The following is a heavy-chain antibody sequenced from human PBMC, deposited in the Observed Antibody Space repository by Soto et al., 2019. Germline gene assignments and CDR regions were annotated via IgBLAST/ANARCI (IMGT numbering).Heavy chain of an antibody. CDR2: INPNSGNI. D-gene: IGHD3-10*01. CDR1: GDTXTTYD. CDR3: ARGRASGSYYLLDY. Sequence: SXKVSCKASGDTXTTYDIDGVRQATGHGLEWMGWINPNSGNIGYEQRFQGRVTMTSYTAIRTAYMEVSSLRSDDTAVYYCARGRASGSYYLLDYWGQGTLCTVSS. V-gene: IGHV1-8*01. J-gene: IGHJ4*02.